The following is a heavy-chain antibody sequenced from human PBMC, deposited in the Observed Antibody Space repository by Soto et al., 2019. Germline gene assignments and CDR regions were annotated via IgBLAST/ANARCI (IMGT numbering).Heavy chain of an antibody. D-gene: IGHD1-26*01. CDR3: ARGDGSYSAEYFQH. J-gene: IGHJ1*01. CDR1: GFTFSSYG. V-gene: IGHV3-33*01. CDR2: IWYDGSNK. Sequence: QVQLVESGGGVVQPGRSLRLSCAASGFTFSSYGMHWVRQAPGKGLEWVAVIWYDGSNKYYADSVKGRFTISRDNSKNTLDLQMHSLRAEDTAVYYCARGDGSYSAEYFQHWGQGTLVTVSS.